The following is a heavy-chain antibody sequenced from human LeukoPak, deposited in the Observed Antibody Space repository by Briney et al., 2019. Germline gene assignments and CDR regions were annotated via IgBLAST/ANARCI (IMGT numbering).Heavy chain of an antibody. V-gene: IGHV3-53*04. D-gene: IGHD6-19*01. CDR3: ARDVGPGPVAGTST. CDR2: IYSGGST. CDR1: GFTVSSNY. Sequence: GGSLRLSCAASGFTVSSNYMSWVRQAPGKGLEWVSVIYSGGSTYYADSVQGRFTISRHNSKNTLYLQMKSLRAEDTAVYYCARDVGPGPVAGTSTWGQGTLVTVSS. J-gene: IGHJ5*02.